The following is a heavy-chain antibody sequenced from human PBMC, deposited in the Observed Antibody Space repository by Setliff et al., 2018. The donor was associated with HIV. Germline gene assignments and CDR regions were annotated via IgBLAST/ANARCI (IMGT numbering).Heavy chain of an antibody. CDR2: IHYTGST. CDR1: GGSISSGSYV. V-gene: IGHV4-39*01. J-gene: IGHJ6*03. CDR3: VRTASSSWWGVYYYYYIDL. D-gene: IGHD2-8*02. Sequence: PSETLSLTCTVSGGSISSGSYVWGWIRQTPRKGLEWIGTIHYTGSTYYNPSLESRITISVDTSKNQFSLRLNSVSAADTAVYYCVRTASSSWWGVYYYYYIDLWGKGTTVTVSS.